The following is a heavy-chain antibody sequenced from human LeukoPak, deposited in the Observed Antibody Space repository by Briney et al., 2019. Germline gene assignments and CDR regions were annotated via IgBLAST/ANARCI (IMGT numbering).Heavy chain of an antibody. J-gene: IGHJ4*02. V-gene: IGHV3-23*01. D-gene: IGHD3-22*01. CDR2: ISGFGSSP. CDR1: GFSFSNYA. CDR3: ADLGTTYYYDHSTY. Sequence: PGGSLRLSCVASGFSFSNYAMSWVRQAPGKGLEWVSGISGFGSSPYYADSVKGRFTISRDNSKNTLYLQMNSLRAEDTAVYYCADLGTTYYYDHSTYWGRGTLVTASS.